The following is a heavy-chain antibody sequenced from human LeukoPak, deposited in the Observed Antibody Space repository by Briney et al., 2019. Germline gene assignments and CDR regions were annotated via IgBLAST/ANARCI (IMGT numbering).Heavy chain of an antibody. Sequence: SETLSLTCAVYGGPFTTYYWSWIRQPPGKGLEWIGEINHSGTTNYNPSLKSRVTISVDTSKNQLSLKLTSVTAADTAVYYCAGGLLRFPQYWGQGTLVTVSS. CDR2: INHSGTT. D-gene: IGHD4-17*01. V-gene: IGHV4-34*01. J-gene: IGHJ4*02. CDR3: AGGLLRFPQY. CDR1: GGPFTTYY.